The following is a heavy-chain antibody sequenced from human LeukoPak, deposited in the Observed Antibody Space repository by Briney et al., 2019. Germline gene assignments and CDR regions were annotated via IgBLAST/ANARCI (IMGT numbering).Heavy chain of an antibody. Sequence: LAGGSLRLSCAASGFTFSSYGMHWVRQAPGKGLEWVAFIRYDGSNKYYADSVKGRFTISRDNSKNTLYLQMNSLRAEDTAVYYCAKVTSGVRGVTLDYWGQGTLVTVSS. J-gene: IGHJ4*02. CDR2: IRYDGSNK. CDR1: GFTFSSYG. CDR3: AKVTSGVRGVTLDY. V-gene: IGHV3-30*02. D-gene: IGHD3-10*01.